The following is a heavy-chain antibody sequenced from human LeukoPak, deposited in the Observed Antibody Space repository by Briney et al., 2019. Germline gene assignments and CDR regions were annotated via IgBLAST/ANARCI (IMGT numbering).Heavy chain of an antibody. CDR2: INHSGSA. CDR3: ASSSWSFDAFDI. J-gene: IGHJ3*02. D-gene: IGHD6-13*01. CDR1: GGSFSGYY. V-gene: IGHV4-34*01. Sequence: SETLSLTCAVYGGSFSGYYWSWIRQPPGKGLEWIGEINHSGSANYNPSLKSRVTISVDTSKNQFSLKLSSVTAADTAVYYCASSSWSFDAFDIWGQGTMVTVSS.